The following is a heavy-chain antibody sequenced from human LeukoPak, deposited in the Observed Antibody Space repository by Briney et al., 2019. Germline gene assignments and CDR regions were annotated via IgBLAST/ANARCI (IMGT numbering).Heavy chain of an antibody. CDR2: FDPEDGET. V-gene: IGHV1-24*01. CDR1: GYTLTELS. J-gene: IGHJ4*02. CDR3: ATGGAPYYYDSSGLTPLDY. Sequence: ASVKVSCKVSGYTLTELSMHWVRQAPGKGLEWMGGFDPEDGETIYAQKFQGRVTMTEDTSTDTAYMELSSLRSEDTAVYYCATGGAPYYYDSSGLTPLDYWGQGTLVTVSS. D-gene: IGHD3-22*01.